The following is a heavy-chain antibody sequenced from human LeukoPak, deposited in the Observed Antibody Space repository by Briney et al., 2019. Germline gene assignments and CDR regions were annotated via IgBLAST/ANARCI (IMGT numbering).Heavy chain of an antibody. V-gene: IGHV3-23*01. J-gene: IGHJ6*02. D-gene: IGHD4-17*01. Sequence: GGSLRLSCAASGFTFSSHAMSWVRQAPGKGLEWVSDINGSGGSTYYADSVKGRFTISRDNSKNTLYLQMNSLRAEDTAVYYSAKGGDGDYYYYYGMDVWGQGTTVTVSS. CDR2: INGSGGST. CDR3: AKGGDGDYYYYYGMDV. CDR1: GFTFSSHA.